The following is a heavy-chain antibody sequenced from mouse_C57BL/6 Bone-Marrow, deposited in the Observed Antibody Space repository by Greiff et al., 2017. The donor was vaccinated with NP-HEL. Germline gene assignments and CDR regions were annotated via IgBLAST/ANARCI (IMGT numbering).Heavy chain of an antibody. D-gene: IGHD2-1*01. CDR3: ARSYGKGGYAMDY. CDR1: GYTFTDYY. V-gene: IGHV1-19*01. J-gene: IGHJ4*01. CDR2: INPYNGGT. Sequence: EVQLQQSGPVLVKPGASVKMSCKASGYTFTDYYMNWVKQSHGKSLEWIGVINPYNGGTSYNQKFKGKATLTVDKSSSTAYMELNSLTSEDSAVYYCARSYGKGGYAMDYWGQGTSVTVSS.